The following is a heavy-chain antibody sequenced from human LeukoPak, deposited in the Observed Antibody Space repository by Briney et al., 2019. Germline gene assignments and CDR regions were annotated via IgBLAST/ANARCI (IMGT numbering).Heavy chain of an antibody. Sequence: ETLSLTCAVYGGSFSGYYWSWVRQAPGKGLEWVANIKQDGSEKYYVDPVKGRFTISRDNAKDSLYLQMNSLRAEDTAVYYCARDTSGGWYGLIDYWGQGTPVTVSS. D-gene: IGHD6-19*01. CDR1: GGSFSGYY. CDR3: ARDTSGGWYGLIDY. J-gene: IGHJ4*02. V-gene: IGHV3-7*01. CDR2: IKQDGSEK.